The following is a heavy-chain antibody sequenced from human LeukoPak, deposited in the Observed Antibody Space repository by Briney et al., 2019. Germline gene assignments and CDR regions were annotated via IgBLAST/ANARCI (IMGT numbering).Heavy chain of an antibody. J-gene: IGHJ4*02. CDR1: GFAFSSYS. V-gene: IGHV3-21*01. D-gene: IGHD3-22*01. CDR3: ARDFYDSSGYYYRFDY. Sequence: PGGSLRLSCAASGFAFSSYSMNWVRQAPAKGLEWVSSISSSSSYIYYADSVKGRFTISRDNAKNSLYLQMNSLRAEDTAVYYCARDFYDSSGYYYRFDYWGQGTLVTVSS. CDR2: ISSSSSYI.